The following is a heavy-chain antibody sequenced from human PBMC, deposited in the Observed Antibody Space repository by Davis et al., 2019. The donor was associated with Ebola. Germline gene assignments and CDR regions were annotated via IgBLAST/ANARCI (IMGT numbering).Heavy chain of an antibody. CDR2: IRSEATSQ. V-gene: IGHV3-30*02. D-gene: IGHD3-22*01. CDR3: ARDGPNYDVDY. CDR1: GFRFRNYG. J-gene: IGHJ4*02. Sequence: GESLKISCVASGFRFRNYGIHWVRQAPGKGLEWVAFIRSEATSQDYGKSVQGRFFISRDDSKNTLYLQMNSLRVDDTAVYFCARDGPNYDVDYWGQGTLVTVSA.